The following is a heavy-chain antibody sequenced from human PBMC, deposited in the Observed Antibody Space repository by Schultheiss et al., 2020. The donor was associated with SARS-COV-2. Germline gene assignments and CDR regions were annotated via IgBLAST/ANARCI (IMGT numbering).Heavy chain of an antibody. J-gene: IGHJ4*02. CDR3: ARESIAAAGSPDY. D-gene: IGHD6-13*01. Sequence: SETLSLTCTVSGGSISSYYWSWIRQPPGKGLEWIGYIYYSGSTNYNPSLKSRVTISVDTSKNQFSLKLSSVTAADTAVYYCARESIAAAGSPDYWGQGTLVTVSS. CDR2: IYYSGST. CDR1: GGSISSYY. V-gene: IGHV4-59*01.